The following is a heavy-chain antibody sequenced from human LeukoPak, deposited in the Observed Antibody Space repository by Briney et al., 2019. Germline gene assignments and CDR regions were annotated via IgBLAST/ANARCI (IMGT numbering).Heavy chain of an antibody. Sequence: ASVKVSCKTSGYTFYDYGISWVRQAPGQGLEGMGWIGADTGNTNFAQKLQDRVTMTTDTSTSTAYMELRSLTSDDTAVYYCARDSRETGSTSDFDFWGQGALVTVSS. CDR2: IGADTGNT. CDR1: GYTFYDYG. CDR3: ARDSRETGSTSDFDF. J-gene: IGHJ4*02. D-gene: IGHD1-7*01. V-gene: IGHV1-18*04.